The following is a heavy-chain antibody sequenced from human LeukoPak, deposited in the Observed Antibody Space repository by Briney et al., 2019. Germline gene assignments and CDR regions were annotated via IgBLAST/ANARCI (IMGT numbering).Heavy chain of an antibody. Sequence: GASVKVSCKASGSNFTGFYINWVRQTPGQGLEWMGRINFNRGVTNYGSKFRGRVTMTSDTSINTAYMELSSLQSDDTAVYYCAGARPSAVVVITNWFGPWGQGTLVTVSS. CDR2: INFNRGVT. J-gene: IGHJ5*02. D-gene: IGHD2-21*01. CDR1: GSNFTGFY. CDR3: AGARPSAVVVITNWFGP. V-gene: IGHV1-2*06.